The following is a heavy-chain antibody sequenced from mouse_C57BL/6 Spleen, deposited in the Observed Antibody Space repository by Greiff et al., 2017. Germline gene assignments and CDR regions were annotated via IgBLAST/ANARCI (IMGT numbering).Heavy chain of an antibody. V-gene: IGHV8-12*01. CDR1: GFSLSTSGMG. CDR3: ARRDYKGYFDV. Sequence: QVTLKVCGPGILQSSQTLSLTCSFSGFSLSTSGMGVSWIRQPSGKGLEWLAHIYWDDDKRYNPSLKSRLTISKDTSRNQVFLKITSVDTADTATYYCARRDYKGYFDVWGTGTTVTVSS. J-gene: IGHJ1*03. D-gene: IGHD2-12*01. CDR2: IYWDDDK.